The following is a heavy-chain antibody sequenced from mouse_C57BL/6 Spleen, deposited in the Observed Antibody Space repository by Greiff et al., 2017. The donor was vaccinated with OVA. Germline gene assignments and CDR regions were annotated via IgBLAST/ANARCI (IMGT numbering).Heavy chain of an antibody. J-gene: IGHJ2*01. Sequence: EVQRVESGGGLVQPKGSLKLSCAASGFSFNTYAMNWVRQAPGKGLEWVARIRSKSNNYATYYADSVKDRFTISRDDSESMLYLQMNNLKTEDTAMYYCVRQNYYGRGDYFDYWGQGTTLTGSS. D-gene: IGHD1-1*01. CDR3: VRQNYYGRGDYFDY. CDR2: IRSKSNNYAT. V-gene: IGHV10-1*01. CDR1: GFSFNTYA.